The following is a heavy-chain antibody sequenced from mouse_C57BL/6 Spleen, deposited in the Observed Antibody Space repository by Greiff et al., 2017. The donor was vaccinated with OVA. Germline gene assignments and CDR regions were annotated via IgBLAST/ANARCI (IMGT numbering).Heavy chain of an antibody. J-gene: IGHJ4*01. V-gene: IGHV3-6*01. Sequence: EVKLQESGPGLVKPSQSLSLTCSVTGYSITSGYYWNWIRQFPGNKLEWMGYISYDGSNKYNPSLKNRISITRDTSKNQFFLKLNSVTTEDTATYYCAREAAQATYYAMDYWGQGTSVTVSS. CDR1: GYSITSGYY. CDR3: AREAAQATYYAMDY. D-gene: IGHD3-2*02. CDR2: ISYDGSN.